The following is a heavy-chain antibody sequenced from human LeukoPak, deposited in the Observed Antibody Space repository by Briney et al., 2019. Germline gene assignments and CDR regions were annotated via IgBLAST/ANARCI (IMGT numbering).Heavy chain of an antibody. CDR2: ISHDGSRE. CDR1: GFTFSSYG. J-gene: IGHJ6*02. Sequence: GGSLRLSCAASGFTFSSYGMHWVRQAPGKGLEWVAVISHDGSREQYADSVKGRFTISRDNSKNTLYLQMNSLRAEDTAVYYCAKGAVGATTNFYYTMDVWGQGTTVTVSS. CDR3: AKGAVGATTNFYYTMDV. D-gene: IGHD1-26*01. V-gene: IGHV3-30*18.